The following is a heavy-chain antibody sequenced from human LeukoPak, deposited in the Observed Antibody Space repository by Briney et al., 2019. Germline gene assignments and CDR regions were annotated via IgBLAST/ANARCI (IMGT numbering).Heavy chain of an antibody. CDR2: VYYSGST. V-gene: IGHV4-39*01. J-gene: IGHJ4*02. D-gene: IGHD2-15*01. CDR1: GGSVSSSSYC. CDR3: ARHRGGSSPSVFDS. Sequence: PSETLSLTCTVSGGSVSSSSYCWGWIRQPPGKGLEWIGSVYYSGSTYYNPSLKSRVTISVDTSKNQFSLKMSSVTAADTTLFYCARHRGGSSPSVFDSWGQGTLVTVSS.